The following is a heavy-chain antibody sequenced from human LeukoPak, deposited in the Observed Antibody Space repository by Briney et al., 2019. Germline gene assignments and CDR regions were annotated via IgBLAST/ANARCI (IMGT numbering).Heavy chain of an antibody. Sequence: GGSLRLSCAASGFTFSSYSMNWVRQAPGKGLEWVSAISGSGGSTYYADSVKGRFTISRDNSKNTLYLQMNSLRAEDTAVYYCAKDQRGSRGNWFDPWGQGTLVTVSS. J-gene: IGHJ5*02. CDR1: GFTFSSYS. D-gene: IGHD5-24*01. CDR2: ISGSGGST. V-gene: IGHV3-23*01. CDR3: AKDQRGSRGNWFDP.